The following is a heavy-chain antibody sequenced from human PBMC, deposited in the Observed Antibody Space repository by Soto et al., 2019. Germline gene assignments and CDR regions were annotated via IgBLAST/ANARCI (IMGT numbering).Heavy chain of an antibody. CDR2: ISGSGGST. Sequence: GGSLRLSCGASGFAFSSYAMSWVRQAPGKGLEWVSAISGSGGSTYYADSVKGRFTISRDNSKNTLYLQMNSLRAEDTAVYYCAKTAVAGPEYFQHWGQGTLVTVSS. CDR3: AKTAVAGPEYFQH. J-gene: IGHJ1*01. CDR1: GFAFSSYA. V-gene: IGHV3-23*01. D-gene: IGHD6-19*01.